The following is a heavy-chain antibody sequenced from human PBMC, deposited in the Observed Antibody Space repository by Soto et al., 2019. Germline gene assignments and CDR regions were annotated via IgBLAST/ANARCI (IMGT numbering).Heavy chain of an antibody. CDR2: ISAYNGNT. J-gene: IGHJ5*02. CDR1: GYTFTSYG. Sequence: ASVKVSCKASGYTFTSYGISWVRQAPGQGLEWMGWISAYNGNTNYAQKLQGRVTMTTDTSTSTAYMELRSLRSDDTAVYYCAVYDILTGYSNWFDPWGQGTLVTVSS. CDR3: AVYDILTGYSNWFDP. V-gene: IGHV1-18*01. D-gene: IGHD3-9*01.